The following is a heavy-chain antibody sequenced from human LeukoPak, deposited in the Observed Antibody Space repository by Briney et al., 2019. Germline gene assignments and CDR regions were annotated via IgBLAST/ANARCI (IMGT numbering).Heavy chain of an antibody. D-gene: IGHD3-10*01. CDR3: ARHWRTYYYGSGSEGGYFDY. J-gene: IGHJ4*02. Sequence: SETLSLTCAVYGGSFSGYYWSWIRQPPGKGLEWIGEINHSGSTNYNPSLESRVTISVDTSKNQFSLKLSSVTAADTAVYYCARHWRTYYYGSGSEGGYFDYWGQGTLVTVSS. CDR1: GGSFSGYY. CDR2: INHSGST. V-gene: IGHV4-34*01.